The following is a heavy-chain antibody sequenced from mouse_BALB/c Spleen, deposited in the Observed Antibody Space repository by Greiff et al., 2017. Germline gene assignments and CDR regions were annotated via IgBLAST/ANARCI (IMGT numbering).Heavy chain of an antibody. CDR3: ASPRYWYFDV. CDR1: GYSFTSYY. V-gene: IGHV1S135*01. CDR2: IDPFNGGT. Sequence: VHVKQSGPELMKPGASVKISCKASGYSFTSYYMHWVKQSHGKSLEWIGYIDPFNGGTSYNQKFKGKATLTVDKSSSTAYMHLSSLTSEDSAVYYCASPRYWYFDVWGAGTTVTVSS. J-gene: IGHJ1*01.